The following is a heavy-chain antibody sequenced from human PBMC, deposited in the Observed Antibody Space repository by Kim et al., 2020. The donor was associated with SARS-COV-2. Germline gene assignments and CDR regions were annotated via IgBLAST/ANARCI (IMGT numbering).Heavy chain of an antibody. Sequence: ADSVKGRFTISRDNSKNTLYLQMNSLRAEDTAVYYCARLLWFGDRPGDYWGQGTLVTVSS. CDR3: ARLLWFGDRPGDY. V-gene: IGHV3-53*01. D-gene: IGHD3-10*01. J-gene: IGHJ4*02.